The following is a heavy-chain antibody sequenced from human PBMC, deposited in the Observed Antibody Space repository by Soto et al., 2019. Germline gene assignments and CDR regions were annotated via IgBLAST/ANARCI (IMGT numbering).Heavy chain of an antibody. J-gene: IGHJ1*01. CDR1: GNSLTNYA. CDR2: INTGDGNT. D-gene: IGHD3-10*01. CDR3: AGDHSGRHLGD. V-gene: IGHV1-3*04. Sequence: QVQLVQSGAEVKRPGAPVKVSCKASGNSLTNYAIHWVRQAPGHGLEWMGRINTGDGNTKSSQNFQGRVTFTRDTSASTAYMEVISLRSDDTAVYYCAGDHSGRHLGDWGQGTPVTVSS.